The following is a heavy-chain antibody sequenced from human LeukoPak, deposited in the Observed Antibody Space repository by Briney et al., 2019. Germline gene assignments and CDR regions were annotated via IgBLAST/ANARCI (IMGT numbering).Heavy chain of an antibody. J-gene: IGHJ4*02. V-gene: IGHV3-33*01. D-gene: IGHD6-19*01. CDR2: IWNDGSNK. CDR3: ARDWQWLGYDY. Sequence: PGRSLRLSCAASGFTFSGYAMHWVRRAAGKGLEWVAVIWNDGSNKYYADSVKGRFTISRDNSKNTLYLQMNSLRAEDTAVYYCARDWQWLGYDYWGQGTLVTVSS. CDR1: GFTFSGYA.